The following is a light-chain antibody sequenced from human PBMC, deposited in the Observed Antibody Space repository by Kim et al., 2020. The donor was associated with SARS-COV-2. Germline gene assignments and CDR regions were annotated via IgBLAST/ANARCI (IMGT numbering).Light chain of an antibody. Sequence: AIRMTQSPSSFSASTGDRVTITCRASQGISSYLAWYQQKPGKAPKLLIYAASTLQSGVPSRFSGSGSGTDFTLTISCLQSEDFATYYCQQYYSYPLTVGGGTKVVIK. CDR2: AAS. V-gene: IGKV1-8*01. CDR3: QQYYSYPLT. CDR1: QGISSY. J-gene: IGKJ4*01.